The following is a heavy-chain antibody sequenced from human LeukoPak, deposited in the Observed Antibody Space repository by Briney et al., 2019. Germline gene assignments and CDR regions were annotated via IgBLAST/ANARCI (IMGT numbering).Heavy chain of an antibody. CDR1: GGSISSSSYY. V-gene: IGHV4-39*01. D-gene: IGHD1-26*01. Sequence: SETLSLTCTVSGGSISSSSYYWGWIRQPPGKGLEWIGSIYYSGSTYYNPSPKSRLTISVDTSKNQFSLKLSSVTAADTAVYYCAGRGSGSYYYFDYWSQGTLVTVSS. CDR2: IYYSGST. CDR3: AGRGSGSYYYFDY. J-gene: IGHJ4*02.